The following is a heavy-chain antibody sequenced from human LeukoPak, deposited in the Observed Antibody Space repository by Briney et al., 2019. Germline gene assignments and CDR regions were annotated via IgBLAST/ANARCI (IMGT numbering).Heavy chain of an antibody. D-gene: IGHD3-16*01. Sequence: GRSLRLSCAASGFTFSSYGMHWVRQAPGKGLEWVAVISYDGSNKYYADSVKGRFTISRDNSKNTLYVQMNSLRAEDTAVYYCAKVRGISHYGMDVWGQGTTVTVSS. CDR1: GFTFSSYG. V-gene: IGHV3-30*18. CDR3: AKVRGISHYGMDV. J-gene: IGHJ6*02. CDR2: ISYDGSNK.